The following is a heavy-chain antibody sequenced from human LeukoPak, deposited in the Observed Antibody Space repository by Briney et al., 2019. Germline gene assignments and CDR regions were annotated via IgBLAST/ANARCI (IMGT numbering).Heavy chain of an antibody. D-gene: IGHD3-3*01. V-gene: IGHV1-18*01. Sequence: ASVKASCKASGYTFTSYGISWVRQAPGQGLEWMGWISAYNGNTNYAQKLQGRVTMTTDTSTSTAYMELRSLRSDDTAVYYCARDLTASYDFWSGYLDYWGQGTLVTVSS. CDR1: GYTFTSYG. J-gene: IGHJ4*02. CDR2: ISAYNGNT. CDR3: ARDLTASYDFWSGYLDY.